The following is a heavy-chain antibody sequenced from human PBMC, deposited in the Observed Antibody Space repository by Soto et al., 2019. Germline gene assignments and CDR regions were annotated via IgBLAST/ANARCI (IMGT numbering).Heavy chain of an antibody. V-gene: IGHV5-10-1*01. J-gene: IGHJ6*02. CDR3: ARRAPGGTMVRGVPYYYYSGMDV. Sequence: PGESLKISCKGSGYSFTSYWISWVRQMPGKVLEWMGRIDPSDSYTNYSPSFQGHVTISADKSISTAYLQWSSLKASDTAMYYCARRAPGGTMVRGVPYYYYSGMDVWGQGXTVTVYS. D-gene: IGHD3-10*01. CDR1: GYSFTSYW. CDR2: IDPSDSYT.